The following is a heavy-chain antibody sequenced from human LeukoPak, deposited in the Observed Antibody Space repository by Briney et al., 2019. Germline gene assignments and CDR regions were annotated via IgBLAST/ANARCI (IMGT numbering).Heavy chain of an antibody. CDR3: ARGRLWFGANWFDP. CDR2: MNPNSGNT. J-gene: IGHJ5*02. V-gene: IGHV1-8*03. D-gene: IGHD3-10*01. Sequence: ASVKVSCKASGYTFTSYDINWVRQATGQGLEWMGWMNPNSGNTGYAQKFQGRVTITRNTSISTAYMELSSLRSEDTAVYYCARGRLWFGANWFDPWGQGTLVTVSS. CDR1: GYTFTSYD.